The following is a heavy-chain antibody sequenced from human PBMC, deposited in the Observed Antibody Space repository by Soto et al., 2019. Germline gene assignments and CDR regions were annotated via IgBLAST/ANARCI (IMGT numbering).Heavy chain of an antibody. J-gene: IGHJ5*02. Sequence: ASVKVSCKASGYTFTSYGISWVRQAPGQGLEWMGWISAYNGNTNYAQKLQGRVTMTTDTSTSTAYMELRSLRSDDTAVYYCARDWNWNYSPNWFDPWGQGTLVTVSS. D-gene: IGHD1-7*01. CDR2: ISAYNGNT. CDR1: GYTFTSYG. CDR3: ARDWNWNYSPNWFDP. V-gene: IGHV1-18*01.